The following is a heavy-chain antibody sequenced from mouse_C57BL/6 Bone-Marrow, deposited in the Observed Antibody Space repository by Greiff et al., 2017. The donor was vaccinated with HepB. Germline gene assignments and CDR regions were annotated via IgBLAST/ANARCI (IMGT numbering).Heavy chain of an antibody. CDR1: GFTFSSYA. Sequence: EVKVVESGGGLVKPGGSLKLSCAASGFTFSSYAMSWVRQTPEKRLEWVATISDGGSYTYYPDNVKGRFTISRDNAKNNLYLQINHLKSEDTAMYYCARIYYGNYDFDYWGQGTTLTVSS. J-gene: IGHJ2*01. D-gene: IGHD2-1*01. CDR2: ISDGGSYT. CDR3: ARIYYGNYDFDY. V-gene: IGHV5-4*03.